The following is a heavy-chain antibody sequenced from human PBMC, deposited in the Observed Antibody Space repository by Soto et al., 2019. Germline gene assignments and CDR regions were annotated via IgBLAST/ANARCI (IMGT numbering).Heavy chain of an antibody. D-gene: IGHD6-6*01. CDR3: ARDGPTLRKNSSSSWAFDI. Sequence: QLGGSLRLSCAASGFTFSSYAMHWVRQAPGKGLEWVAVISYDGSNKYYADSVKGRFTISRDNSKNTLYLQMNSLRAEDTAVYYCARDGPTLRKNSSSSWAFDIWGQGTMVTVSS. J-gene: IGHJ3*02. CDR1: GFTFSSYA. V-gene: IGHV3-30*04. CDR2: ISYDGSNK.